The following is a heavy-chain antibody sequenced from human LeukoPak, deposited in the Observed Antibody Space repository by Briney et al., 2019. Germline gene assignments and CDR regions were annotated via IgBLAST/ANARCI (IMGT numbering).Heavy chain of an antibody. Sequence: GGSLRLSCAASGFTLSGYSMDWVRQAPGKGLEWVSHLSSDFTTMYHANSVKGRFTISRDNAKNSLYLQMNSLRAEDSAVYYCARVLLERPGIDSFDLWGQGTMVTVSS. CDR2: LSSDFTTM. J-gene: IGHJ3*01. CDR3: ARVLLERPGIDSFDL. D-gene: IGHD1-1*01. V-gene: IGHV3-48*01. CDR1: GFTLSGYS.